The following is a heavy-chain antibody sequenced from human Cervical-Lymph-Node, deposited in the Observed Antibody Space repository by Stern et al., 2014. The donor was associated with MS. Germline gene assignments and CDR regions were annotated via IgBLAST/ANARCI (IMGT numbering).Heavy chain of an antibody. Sequence: VQLVESGAEVKKPGASGKVSCKASGSTFTSYGISWVRQAPGQGLEWMGGNSAYKGNTNYAQKLKGIVTMTTDTSTSTAYMERRSRRSDDTAVYYCARGLLGSENACDIWGQGTMVTGS. CDR2: NSAYKGNT. V-gene: IGHV1-18*01. J-gene: IGHJ3*02. D-gene: IGHD2-15*01. CDR1: GSTFTSYG. CDR3: ARGLLGSENACDI.